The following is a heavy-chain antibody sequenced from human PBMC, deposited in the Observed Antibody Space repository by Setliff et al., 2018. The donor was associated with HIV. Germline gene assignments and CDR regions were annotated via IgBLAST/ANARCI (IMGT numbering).Heavy chain of an antibody. CDR1: GGSFSGYY. CDR3: AQLGMVDDFDY. D-gene: IGHD1-1*01. Sequence: SETLSLTCAVYGGSFSGYYWSWIRQPPGKGLEWIGEINHSGSTNYNPSLKSRVTISVDTSKNQFSLKLSSVTAADTAVYYCAQLGMVDDFDYWGQGTLVTVSS. J-gene: IGHJ4*02. V-gene: IGHV4-34*01. CDR2: INHSGST.